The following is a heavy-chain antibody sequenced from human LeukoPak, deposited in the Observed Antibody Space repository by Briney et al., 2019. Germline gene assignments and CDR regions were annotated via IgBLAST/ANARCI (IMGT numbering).Heavy chain of an antibody. CDR1: RYAFSSYY. CDR3: ARADSGGFSDSGY. D-gene: IGHD4-23*01. CDR2: INCSGGGT. Sequence: GASVKVSCKTSRYAFSSYYILWVRQAPGQGLEWMGVINCSGGGTNYAQNFRDRVTMTRDTSTTTVYMELNSLRSEDTAMYYCARADSGGFSDSGYWGQGTLVTVSS. J-gene: IGHJ4*02. V-gene: IGHV1-46*01.